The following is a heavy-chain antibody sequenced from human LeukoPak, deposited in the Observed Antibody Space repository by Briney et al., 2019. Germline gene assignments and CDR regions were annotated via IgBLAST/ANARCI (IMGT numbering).Heavy chain of an antibody. CDR3: AKFVDSYYGSGSKFEY. J-gene: IGHJ4*02. Sequence: ASVKVSCKASGYTFTSYDINWVRQATGQGLEWMGWMNPNSGNTGYAQKFQGRVTMTRNTSISTAYMELSSLRSEDTAVYYCAKFVDSYYGSGSKFEYWGQGALVTVSS. CDR2: MNPNSGNT. D-gene: IGHD3-10*01. CDR1: GYTFTSYD. V-gene: IGHV1-8*01.